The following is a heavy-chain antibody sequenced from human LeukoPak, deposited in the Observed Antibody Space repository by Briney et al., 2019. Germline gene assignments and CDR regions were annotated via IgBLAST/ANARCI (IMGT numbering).Heavy chain of an antibody. CDR3: AIKRIHGNPFDY. Sequence: ASVKVSCKASVFTFTDYYVHWVRQATGQGLEWMGWFHPNSGGAGYAQKFQGRVTMTRDTSISTAYMQLTRLRSDDTAIYYCAIKRIHGNPFDYWGQGTLVTVSS. V-gene: IGHV1-2*02. J-gene: IGHJ4*02. CDR1: VFTFTDYY. D-gene: IGHD2/OR15-2a*01. CDR2: FHPNSGGA.